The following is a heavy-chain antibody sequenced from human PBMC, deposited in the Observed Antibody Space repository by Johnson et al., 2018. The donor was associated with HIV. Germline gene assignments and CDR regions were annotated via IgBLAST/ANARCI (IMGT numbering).Heavy chain of an antibody. CDR2: IYSGGNT. CDR3: ARGPLPGRSPFDI. D-gene: IGHD1-26*01. V-gene: IGHV3-66*02. Sequence: MLLVESGGGLVQPGRSLRLSCAASGFIFSDNYMSWVRQAPGKGLEWVSVIYSGGNTFYADSVKGRFTITRDNSKNTLSLQMYSLRVEDTAVYFCARGPLPGRSPFDIWGEGTMGT. CDR1: GFIFSDNY. J-gene: IGHJ3*02.